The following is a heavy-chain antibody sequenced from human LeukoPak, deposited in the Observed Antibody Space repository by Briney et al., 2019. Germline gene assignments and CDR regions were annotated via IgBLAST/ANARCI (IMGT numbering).Heavy chain of an antibody. Sequence: PSETLSLTCAVYGGSFSGYYWSWIRQPPGKGLQWIGGINHSGSTNYNPSLKSRVTISVDTSKNQFSLKLSSVTAADTAVYYCARVRGYCSSTSCYNYYYYMDVWGKGTTVTVSS. CDR3: ARVRGYCSSTSCYNYYYYMDV. J-gene: IGHJ6*03. D-gene: IGHD2-2*02. V-gene: IGHV4-34*01. CDR2: INHSGST. CDR1: GGSFSGYY.